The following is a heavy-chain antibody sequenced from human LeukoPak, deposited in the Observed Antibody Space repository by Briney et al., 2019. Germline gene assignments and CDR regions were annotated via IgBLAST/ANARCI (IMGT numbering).Heavy chain of an antibody. CDR1: GGSISSYY. CDR3: ARGRRRQLGHFDY. J-gene: IGHJ4*02. CDR2: MYYSGST. Sequence: SETLSLTCTVSGGSISSYYWSWIRQPPGKGLEWIGYMYYSGSTNYNPSLKSRVTISVDTSKNQFSLRLSSVTAADTAVYYCARGRRRQLGHFDYWGQGTLVTVSS. V-gene: IGHV4-59*12. D-gene: IGHD6-13*01.